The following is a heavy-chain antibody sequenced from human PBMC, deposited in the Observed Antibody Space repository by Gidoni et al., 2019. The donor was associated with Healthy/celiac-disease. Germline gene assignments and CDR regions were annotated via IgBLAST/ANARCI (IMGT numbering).Heavy chain of an antibody. Sequence: QVQLVQSGAEVKKPGASVKVSCEASGYTFPGSYMHWVRQAPGQGLEWMGWINPNSGGTNYAQKFQGRVTMTRDTSISTAYMELSRLRSDDTAVYYCARDGANYDILTGYGMDVWGQGTTVTVSS. CDR2: INPNSGGT. D-gene: IGHD3-9*01. J-gene: IGHJ6*02. CDR3: ARDGANYDILTGYGMDV. V-gene: IGHV1-2*02. CDR1: GYTFPGSY.